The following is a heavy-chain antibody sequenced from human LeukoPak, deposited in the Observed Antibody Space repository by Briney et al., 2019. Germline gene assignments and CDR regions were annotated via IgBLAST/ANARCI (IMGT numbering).Heavy chain of an antibody. J-gene: IGHJ4*02. CDR3: ARKYWGNHYHSSGPPAY. CDR2: VRTFDGSG. Sequence: GASVTVSCKASGYNFKTFYITWVRQVPGQGLEWMGWVRTFDGSGNYAQKFQGRVTMTADTSTTTAYMELRSLTSDDTAVYFCARKYWGNHYHSSGPPAYWGQGTLVTVSS. CDR1: GYNFKTFY. V-gene: IGHV1-18*01. D-gene: IGHD3-22*01.